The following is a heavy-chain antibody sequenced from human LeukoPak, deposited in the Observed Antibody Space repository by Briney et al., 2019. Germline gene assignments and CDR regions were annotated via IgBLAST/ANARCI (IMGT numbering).Heavy chain of an antibody. CDR1: GFTFSSYG. CDR2: IRYDGSNK. V-gene: IGHV3-30*02. CDR3: ARDHHRRLYDSQARDTFDI. Sequence: GGSLRLSCAASGFTFSSYGMHWVRQAPGKGLEWVAFIRYDGSNKYYADSVKGRFTISRDNAKNSLYLQMNSLRAEDTAVYYCARDHHRRLYDSQARDTFDIWGQGTMVTVSS. J-gene: IGHJ3*02. D-gene: IGHD3-22*01.